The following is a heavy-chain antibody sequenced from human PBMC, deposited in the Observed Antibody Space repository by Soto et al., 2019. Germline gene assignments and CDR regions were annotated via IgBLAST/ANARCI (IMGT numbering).Heavy chain of an antibody. CDR1: GFSFSHYG. D-gene: IGHD3-22*01. J-gene: IGHJ4*02. V-gene: IGHV3-30*18. Sequence: QVQLVESGGGVVQPGRSLRLSCAASGFSFSHYGMHWVRQAPGRGLEWVAVISYDGNNRYYLDSVKGRFTISRDNPKNTLFLQMNSLRGEDTAVYYCAKERDNTGYPLDYWGQGTLVTGSS. CDR3: AKERDNTGYPLDY. CDR2: ISYDGNNR.